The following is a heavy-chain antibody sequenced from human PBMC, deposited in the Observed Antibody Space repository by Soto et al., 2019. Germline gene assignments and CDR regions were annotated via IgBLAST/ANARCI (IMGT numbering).Heavy chain of an antibody. CDR3: AREGYYDSRGYPYGIDV. CDR1: GFNFSEYV. V-gene: IGHV3-30-3*01. CDR2: ISFDGSNE. J-gene: IGHJ6*02. D-gene: IGHD3-22*01. Sequence: GGSLRLSCAASGFNFSEYVVHWVRQAPGRGLEWMAFISFDGSNEYYADFVKGRFTISRDNSKNMVYLQVNSLRADDTAVYFCAREGYYDSRGYPYGIDVWGQGTTVTVSS.